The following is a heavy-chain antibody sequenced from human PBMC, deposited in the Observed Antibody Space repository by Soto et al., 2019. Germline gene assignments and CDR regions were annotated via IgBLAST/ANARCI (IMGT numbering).Heavy chain of an antibody. V-gene: IGHV3-48*01. J-gene: IGHJ4*02. CDR1: GFTFSSYS. D-gene: IGHD2-8*01. CDR2: ISSSSSTI. CDR3: ARDGDCTNGVCYHDY. Sequence: GGSLRLSCAASGFTFSSYSMNWVRQAPGKGLEWVSYISSSSSTIYYADFVKGRFTISRDNAKNSLYLQMNSLRAEDTAVYDCARDGDCTNGVCYHDYWGQGTLVTVSS.